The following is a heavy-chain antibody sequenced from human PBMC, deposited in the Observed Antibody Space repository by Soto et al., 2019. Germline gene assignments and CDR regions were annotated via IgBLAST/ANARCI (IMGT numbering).Heavy chain of an antibody. CDR3: ARGSGYGDYVSPY. CDR2: MNWDGGRT. D-gene: IGHD4-17*01. Sequence: EVQLVESGGGVVRPGGSLRLSCAASGFTFDDYGMSWVRQVPGKGLEWVAGMNWDGGRTAYADSVRGRFTISRDNAKNSLYLHMNSLRGDDTAFYYCARGSGYGDYVSPYWGQGTLVTVS. J-gene: IGHJ4*02. V-gene: IGHV3-20*04. CDR1: GFTFDDYG.